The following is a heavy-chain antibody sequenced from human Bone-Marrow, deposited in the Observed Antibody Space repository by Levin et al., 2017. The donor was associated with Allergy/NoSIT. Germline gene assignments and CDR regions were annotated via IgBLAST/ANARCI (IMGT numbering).Heavy chain of an antibody. Sequence: PGGSLRLSCAASGFSVRYNYMSWVRLVAGKGLEWVSSIYSNGGTTYYADSVKGRFIISRDYSKNTLYLQMNSLRVEDTAVYYCARGAEGSNDPFLFAYWGQGTLVTVSS. CDR1: GFSVRYNY. J-gene: IGHJ4*02. CDR2: IYSNGGTT. D-gene: IGHD3-16*01. CDR3: ARGAEGSNDPFLFAY. V-gene: IGHV3-53*01.